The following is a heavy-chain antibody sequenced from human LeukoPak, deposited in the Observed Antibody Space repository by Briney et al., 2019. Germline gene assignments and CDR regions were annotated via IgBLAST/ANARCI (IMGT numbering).Heavy chain of an antibody. D-gene: IGHD6-6*01. CDR1: GYSFTSYW. Sequence: GESLKISCKASGYSFTSYWIGWVRQMPGKGLEWMGIIDPSDSETRYTPSFQGQVTISVDKSLTTADLQWNSLKASDTAMYYCARSSSSSTYNWFDPWGQGTLVTVSS. CDR2: IDPSDSET. CDR3: ARSSSSSTYNWFDP. V-gene: IGHV5-51*01. J-gene: IGHJ5*02.